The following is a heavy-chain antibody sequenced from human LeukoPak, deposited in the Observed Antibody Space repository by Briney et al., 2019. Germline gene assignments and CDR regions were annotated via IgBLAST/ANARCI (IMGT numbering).Heavy chain of an antibody. J-gene: IGHJ4*02. CDR2: IIPIFGTA. D-gene: IGHD1-26*01. CDR3: ARGGSGSYYTRLGG. Sequence: GSSVKVSCKASGGTFSSYAISWVRQAPGQGLEWMGGIIPIFGTANYAQKFQGRVTITADESTNTAYMGLSSLRSGDTAVYYCARGGSGSYYTRLGGWGQGTLVTVSS. CDR1: GGTFSSYA. V-gene: IGHV1-69*01.